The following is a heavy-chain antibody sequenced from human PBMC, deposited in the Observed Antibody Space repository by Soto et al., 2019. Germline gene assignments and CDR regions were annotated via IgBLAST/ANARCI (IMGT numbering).Heavy chain of an antibody. CDR3: EKADAYSSSDGFDP. V-gene: IGHV3-23*01. Sequence: GGSLRPPCTAYGFTIRGYSMRWVRQAPGTGLEYVSAISGSGGSTYYADSVKGRFTISRDNSKNALYLQMNSLRAEDTAVYYCEKADAYSSSDGFDPWGQGTRVLVS. D-gene: IGHD6-6*01. CDR2: ISGSGGST. J-gene: IGHJ5*02. CDR1: GFTIRGYS.